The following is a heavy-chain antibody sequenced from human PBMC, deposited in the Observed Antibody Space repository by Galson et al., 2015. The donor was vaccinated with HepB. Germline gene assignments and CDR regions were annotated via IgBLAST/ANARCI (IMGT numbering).Heavy chain of an antibody. Sequence: SVKVSCKASGYTFTSYAMHWVRQAPGQRLEWMGWINAGNGNTKYSQKFQGRVTITRDTSASTAYMELSSLRSEDTAVYYCARDGADVFDWFDPWGQGTLVTVSS. J-gene: IGHJ5*02. CDR3: ARDGADVFDWFDP. V-gene: IGHV1-3*01. CDR2: INAGNGNT. D-gene: IGHD3-16*01. CDR1: GYTFTSYA.